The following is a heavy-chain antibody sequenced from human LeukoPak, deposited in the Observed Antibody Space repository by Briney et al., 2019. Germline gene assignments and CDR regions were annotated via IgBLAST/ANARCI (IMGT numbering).Heavy chain of an antibody. CDR3: AGEGIGAAPSY. V-gene: IGHV3-43*01. CDR1: GLTFDDYT. CDR2: ISWDGGST. J-gene: IGHJ4*02. Sequence: GGSLRLSCAASGLTFDDYTMHWVRQAPGKGLEWVSLISWDGGSTYYADSVKGRFTISRDNSKNSLYLQMNSLRTEDTALYYCAGEGIGAAPSYWGQGTLVTVSS. D-gene: IGHD6-25*01.